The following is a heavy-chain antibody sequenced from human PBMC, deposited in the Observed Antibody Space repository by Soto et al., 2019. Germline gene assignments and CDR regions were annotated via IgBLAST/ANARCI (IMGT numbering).Heavy chain of an antibody. CDR2: MKQDGSEE. CDR3: ARCSGAGSTFDY. D-gene: IGHD6-25*01. V-gene: IGHV3-7*04. Sequence: EVQLVESGGGLVQPGGSLRVSCAASEFTFNSHWMTWVRQAPGKGLEWVANMKQDGSEEHYVDSMKGRFTISRDNTKNSLYLQMDSLRVEDTAVYYCARCSGAGSTFDYWGQGTLVTVSS. CDR1: EFTFNSHW. J-gene: IGHJ4*02.